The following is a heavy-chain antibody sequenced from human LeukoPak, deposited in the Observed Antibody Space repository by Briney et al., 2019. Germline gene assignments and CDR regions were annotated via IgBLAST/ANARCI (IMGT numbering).Heavy chain of an antibody. CDR3: ARDQRAYYHMDV. CDR2: IYISGST. V-gene: IGHV4-4*07. J-gene: IGHJ6*03. Sequence: SETLSLTCTVSGVSISSHYWSWIRQPAGKGLEWIGRIYISGSTDYNPSLKSRVTMSVDTSKNHFFLKLSSVTAADTAVYYCARDQRAYYHMDVWGKGTTVTVSS. CDR1: GVSISSHY.